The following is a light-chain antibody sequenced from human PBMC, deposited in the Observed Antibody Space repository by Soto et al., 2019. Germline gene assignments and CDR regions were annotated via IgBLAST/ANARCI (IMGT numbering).Light chain of an antibody. CDR1: ENIDKW. CDR2: DAS. Sequence: DIQMSQSPSTLSASVGDRVTITCRASENIDKWLAWYQQKPGRAPKLLIYDASTLESGVPSRFSGSGSGTEFPLTISSLQPEDFATYYCKQFSILYTFGQGTKLEI. CDR3: KQFSILYT. V-gene: IGKV1-5*01. J-gene: IGKJ2*01.